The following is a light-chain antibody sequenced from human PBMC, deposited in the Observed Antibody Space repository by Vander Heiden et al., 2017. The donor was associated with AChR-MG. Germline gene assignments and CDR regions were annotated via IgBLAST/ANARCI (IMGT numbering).Light chain of an antibody. CDR1: ESVSSSY. CDR3: QQYGSSPST. V-gene: IGKV3-20*01. CDR2: GAS. Sequence: TALTQSPGTLSLSPGEDTTLSCRASESVSSSYLAWYQQKPGQAPRLLIYGASSRATGIPDRFSGSGSGTDFTLTISRLEPEDFAVYYCQQYGSSPSTFGQGTKLEIK. J-gene: IGKJ2*01.